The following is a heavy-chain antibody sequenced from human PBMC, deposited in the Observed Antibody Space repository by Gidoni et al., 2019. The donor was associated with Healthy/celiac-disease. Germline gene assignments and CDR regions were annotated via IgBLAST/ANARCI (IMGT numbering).Heavy chain of an antibody. CDR1: GGTFSSYA. V-gene: IGHV1-69*01. CDR3: AKEVAVAERLRGYYYGMDV. Sequence: QLQLVQSGAEVKKPGSSVQVSCRASGGTFSSYAISWLRQAPGQGPACMGGSIPIVGTASYAQKFQGRVTITADESTSTAYMERSSLRSEDTAVYYCAKEVAVAERLRGYYYGMDVWGQGTTVTVCS. D-gene: IGHD6-19*01. CDR2: SIPIVGTA. J-gene: IGHJ6*02.